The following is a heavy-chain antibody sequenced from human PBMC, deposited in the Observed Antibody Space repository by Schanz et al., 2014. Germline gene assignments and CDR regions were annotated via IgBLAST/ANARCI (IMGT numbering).Heavy chain of an antibody. V-gene: IGHV1-8*01. CDR1: GYTFTSYD. D-gene: IGHD6-13*01. CDR2: MNSKTGNT. Sequence: QVQLVQSGAEVKKPGASVKVSCKASGYTFTSYDINWVRQATGQGLEWMGWMNSKTGNTGYAQRFQGRVTMTRNTSITTAYLELSSLRSGDTAVYYCARDGEAAAGCDYCGQGTLVTVSS. CDR3: ARDGEAAAGCDY. J-gene: IGHJ4*02.